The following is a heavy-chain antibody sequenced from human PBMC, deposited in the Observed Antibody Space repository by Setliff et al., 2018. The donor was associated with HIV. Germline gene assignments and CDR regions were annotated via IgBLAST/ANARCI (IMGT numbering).Heavy chain of an antibody. CDR1: GASVSSSSYY. CDR2: VDYRGNT. V-gene: IGHV4-39*01. Sequence: ASETLSLTCSVSGASVSSSSYYWGWVRQPPGKGLEWIGIVDYRGNTYYSPSFHSRVTVLVDTSKNHFSLILTSVTAADTAVYYCTRHGSALTGDGHHLDSWGQGILVTVSS. J-gene: IGHJ5*01. CDR3: TRHGSALTGDGHHLDS. D-gene: IGHD7-27*01.